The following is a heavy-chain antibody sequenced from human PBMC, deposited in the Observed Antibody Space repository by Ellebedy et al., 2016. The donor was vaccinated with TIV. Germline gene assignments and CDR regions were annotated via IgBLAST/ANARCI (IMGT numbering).Heavy chain of an antibody. D-gene: IGHD5-24*01. V-gene: IGHV1-69*13. CDR3: ARGGVATSSSYYYYGMDV. Sequence: SVKVSXKASGGTFSSYAISWVRQAPGQGLEWMGGIIPIFGTANYAQKFQGRVTITADESTSTAYMELSSLRSEDTAVYYCARGGVATSSSYYYYGMDVWGQGTTVTVSS. CDR1: GGTFSSYA. J-gene: IGHJ6*02. CDR2: IIPIFGTA.